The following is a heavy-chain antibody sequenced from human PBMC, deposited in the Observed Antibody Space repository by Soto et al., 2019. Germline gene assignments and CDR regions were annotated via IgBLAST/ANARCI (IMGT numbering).Heavy chain of an antibody. J-gene: IGHJ6*02. V-gene: IGHV3-48*03. CDR2: ISSSGSTI. Sequence: EVQLVESGGGLVQPGGSLRLSCAASGFTFSSYEMNWVRQATGKGLEWVSYISSSGSTIYYADSVKGRFTISRDNAKNSLYLHMNRLRAEDTAVYYCARDRVRYYDFWSGYLGLDVWGQGTTVTVSS. CDR3: ARDRVRYYDFWSGYLGLDV. D-gene: IGHD3-3*01. CDR1: GFTFSSYE.